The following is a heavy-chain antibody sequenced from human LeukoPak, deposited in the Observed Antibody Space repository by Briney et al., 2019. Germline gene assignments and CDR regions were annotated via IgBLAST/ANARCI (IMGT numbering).Heavy chain of an antibody. Sequence: GGPLRLSCAASGFTFTNYAMTWVRQAPGKGLEWVAATVGIGPDTYHADSVKGRFTISRDNSKNILYLQMNSLRVEDTAVYYCTKASAARCIGVFCYPFDHWGQGTLVTVSS. D-gene: IGHD2-15*01. CDR2: TVGIGPDT. V-gene: IGHV3-23*01. J-gene: IGHJ4*02. CDR1: GFTFTNYA. CDR3: TKASAARCIGVFCYPFDH.